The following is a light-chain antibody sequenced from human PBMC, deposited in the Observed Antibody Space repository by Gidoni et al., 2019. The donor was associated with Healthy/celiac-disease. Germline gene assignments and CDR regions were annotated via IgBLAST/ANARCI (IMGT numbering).Light chain of an antibody. CDR2: LRS. CDR1: QGLLHSNGNNY. J-gene: IGKJ2*03. Sequence: DIVMTQTTLSLSVTPGEPASISCRSSQGLLHSNGNNYLDWYVQKPGQSPQRLIYLRSNRASGFPDRFTGRGSCTDFTLKFSRVEAEDVGVSSCMQGLETPRSFGQGTKLEIK. V-gene: IGKV2-28*01. CDR3: MQGLETPRS.